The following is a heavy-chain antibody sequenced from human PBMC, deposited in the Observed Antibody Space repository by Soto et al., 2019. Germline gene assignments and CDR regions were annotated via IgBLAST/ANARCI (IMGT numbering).Heavy chain of an antibody. Sequence: ASVNVSCKVSGYTLTELSMHWVRQAPGKGLEWMGGFDPEDGETIYAQKFQGRVTMTEDTSTDTAYMELSSLRSEDTAVYYCARGWIHYYDSSLGYWGQGTLVTAPQ. CDR2: FDPEDGET. V-gene: IGHV1-24*01. D-gene: IGHD3-22*01. CDR1: GYTLTELS. CDR3: ARGWIHYYDSSLGY. J-gene: IGHJ4*02.